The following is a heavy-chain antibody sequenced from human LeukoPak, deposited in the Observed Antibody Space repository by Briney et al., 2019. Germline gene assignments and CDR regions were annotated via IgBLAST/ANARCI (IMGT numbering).Heavy chain of an antibody. CDR2: MNPNSGNT. V-gene: IGHV1-8*01. Sequence: GASVTVSCKASGYTFTSYDINWVRQATGQGLEWMGWMNPNSGNTGYAQKFQGRVAMTRNTSISTAYMELSSLRSEDTAVYYCARQVPPPAYYDFWSGYKNYYYYMDVWGKGTTVTVSS. D-gene: IGHD3-3*01. J-gene: IGHJ6*03. CDR3: ARQVPPPAYYDFWSGYKNYYYYMDV. CDR1: GYTFTSYD.